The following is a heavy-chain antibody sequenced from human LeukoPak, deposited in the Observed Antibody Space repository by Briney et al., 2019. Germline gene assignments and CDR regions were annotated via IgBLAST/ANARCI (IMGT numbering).Heavy chain of an antibody. CDR1: GFTFSRYW. D-gene: IGHD2-15*01. Sequence: GGSLRLSCAASGFTFSRYWMHWVRQAPGKGLVWVSRINTDGSTTSYADSVKGRFTISIDNAKNTLYLQMNSLRAEDTAVYFCARAVGYCSGDSCYYYFDYWGQGTLVTVSS. J-gene: IGHJ4*02. CDR2: INTDGSTT. CDR3: ARAVGYCSGDSCYYYFDY. V-gene: IGHV3-74*01.